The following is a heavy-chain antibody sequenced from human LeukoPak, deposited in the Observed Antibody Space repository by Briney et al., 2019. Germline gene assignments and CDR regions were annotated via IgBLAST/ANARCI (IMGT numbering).Heavy chain of an antibody. Sequence: GGLLSLSYASSGFTFSSYGMHWGRLAPNRRLGWVTVIPYDGSTKYSPDSVKGRFTTAKDNSKTTLHLQMNSLRSDDTAVYYCARGLLTDSQRGYFDYWGQGTLVTVSS. CDR3: ARGLLTDSQRGYFDY. CDR2: IPYDGSTK. J-gene: IGHJ4*02. D-gene: IGHD7-27*01. V-gene: IGHV3-30*03. CDR1: GFTFSSYG.